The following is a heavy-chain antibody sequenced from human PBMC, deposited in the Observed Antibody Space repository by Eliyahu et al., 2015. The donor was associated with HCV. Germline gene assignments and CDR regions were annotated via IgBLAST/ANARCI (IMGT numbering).Heavy chain of an antibody. Sequence: EVQLVESGGGLVKPGGSLRLSCAASGFTFSSXSMNWXRQAPGKGLEWVXSISSSSSYIYYADSVKGRFTISRDNAKNSLYLQMNSLRAEDTAVYYCARDGDYYDSSGYSWFDPWGQGTLVTVSS. J-gene: IGHJ5*02. CDR3: ARDGDYYDSSGYSWFDP. CDR2: ISSSSSYI. CDR1: GFTFSSXS. D-gene: IGHD3-22*01. V-gene: IGHV3-21*01.